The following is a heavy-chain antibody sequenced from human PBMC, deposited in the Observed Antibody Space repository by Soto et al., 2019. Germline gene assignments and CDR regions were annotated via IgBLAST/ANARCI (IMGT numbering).Heavy chain of an antibody. J-gene: IGHJ4*02. CDR2: IYSRGST. D-gene: IGHD5-18*01. CDR3: ARDIRGYSRVFEY. Sequence: SSETLSLTCTVSGASVSSDNYYRTCIRQPPGKGLEWGGYIYSRGSTNYNPALKSRVTISLDTSSNQFSLKLTSVTAADTAVYYCARDIRGYSRVFEYWGQGTPVNVS. CDR1: GASVSSDNYY. V-gene: IGHV4-61*01.